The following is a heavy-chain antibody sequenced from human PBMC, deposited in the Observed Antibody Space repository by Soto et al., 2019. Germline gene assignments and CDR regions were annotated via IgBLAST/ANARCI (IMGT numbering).Heavy chain of an antibody. Sequence: EVQLVESGGGLVQPGGSLRLSCAASGFTFSSYSMNWVRQAPGKGLEWVSYISSSSSTIYYADSVKGRFTISRDNAKNSLYLQMNSLRAEDTAVYYCARVWWPDAFDIWGQGTMVTVSS. D-gene: IGHD1-26*01. J-gene: IGHJ3*02. CDR2: ISSSSSTI. CDR3: ARVWWPDAFDI. CDR1: GFTFSSYS. V-gene: IGHV3-48*01.